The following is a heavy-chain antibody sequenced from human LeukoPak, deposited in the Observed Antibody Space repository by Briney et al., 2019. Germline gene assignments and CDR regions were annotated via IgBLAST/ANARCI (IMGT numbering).Heavy chain of an antibody. V-gene: IGHV3-23*01. J-gene: IGHJ4*02. CDR2: ISDSGGST. Sequence: QPGGSLRLSCAASGFTFSNYAMTWVRQAPGKGLEWVSRISDSGGSTYYADSVKGRFTISRDNSKNTLYLQMNSLRAKDTAVYYCAKPSYYYDSSGYYYWGQGTLVTVSS. CDR3: AKPSYYYDSSGYYY. CDR1: GFTFSNYA. D-gene: IGHD3-22*01.